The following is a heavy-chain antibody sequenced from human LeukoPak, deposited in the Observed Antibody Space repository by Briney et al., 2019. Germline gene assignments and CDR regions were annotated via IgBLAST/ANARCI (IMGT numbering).Heavy chain of an antibody. D-gene: IGHD4-17*01. Sequence: SETLSLTCTVSGYSISSGYYWGWIRQPPGKGLEWIGSIYHSGSTYYNPSLKSRVTISVDTSRNQFSLKLSSVTAADTAVYYCARLSTVTTRAFDIWGQGTMVSVSS. CDR1: GYSISSGYY. CDR3: ARLSTVTTRAFDI. J-gene: IGHJ3*02. CDR2: IYHSGST. V-gene: IGHV4-38-2*02.